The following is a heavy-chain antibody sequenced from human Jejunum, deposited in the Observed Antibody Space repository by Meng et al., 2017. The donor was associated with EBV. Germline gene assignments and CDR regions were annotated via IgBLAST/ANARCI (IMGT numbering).Heavy chain of an antibody. CDR1: GDTLTGYY. J-gene: IGHJ4*02. CDR2: VSSNTGAT. Sequence: QVQLLQSGAEVKKPGASVRVSCKTSGDTLTGYYMHWVRQAPGQGLEWMGRVSSNTGATKYAEKFQGRVTLTRDTSINTAYMELSRLRSDDTAVYYCVRGPDYYVSGPEEFYFDDWGQGTLVTVAS. D-gene: IGHD3-10*02. V-gene: IGHV1-2*06. CDR3: VRGPDYYVSGPEEFYFDD.